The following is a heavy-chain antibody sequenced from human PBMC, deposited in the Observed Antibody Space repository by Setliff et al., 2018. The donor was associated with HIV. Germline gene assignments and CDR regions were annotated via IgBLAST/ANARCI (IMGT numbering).Heavy chain of an antibody. CDR1: GGSISSSSYY. Sequence: SETLSLTCTVSGGSISSSSYYWGWIRQHPGKGLKWIGYIYYSGSTYYNPSLKSRVTISVDTSKNQFSLKLSSVTAADTAVYFCARGRGSSSSWPIDYWGQGTLVTVSS. CDR3: ARGRGSSSSWPIDY. D-gene: IGHD6-13*01. J-gene: IGHJ4*02. V-gene: IGHV4-31*02. CDR2: IYYSGST.